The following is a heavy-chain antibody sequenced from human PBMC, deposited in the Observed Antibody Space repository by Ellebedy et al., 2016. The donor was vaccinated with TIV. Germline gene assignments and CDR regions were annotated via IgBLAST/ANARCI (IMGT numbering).Heavy chain of an antibody. CDR3: AKGPRSSWGYNWFDP. CDR1: GFTFSSYA. D-gene: IGHD6-13*01. V-gene: IGHV3-23*01. CDR2: IRDSGGST. J-gene: IGHJ5*02. Sequence: GESLKISXAASGFTFSSYAMSWVRQAPGKGLEWVSAIRDSGGSTYYADSVKGRFTVSRDNSKNTLYLQMNSLRAEDTAVYYCAKGPRSSWGYNWFDPWGQGTLVTVSS.